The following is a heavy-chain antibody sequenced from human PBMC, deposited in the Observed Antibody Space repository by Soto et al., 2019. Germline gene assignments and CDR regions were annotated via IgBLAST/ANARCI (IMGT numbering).Heavy chain of an antibody. Sequence: GGSLRLSCAASGFTFSSYAMSWFRQAPGKGLEWVSTISGSGSSKHYADSVKGRFTISRDNAKNTLYLQMSGLRADDTAVYYCVRGCGRPICPYYLDVWGEGTAVTVSS. CDR2: ISGSGSSK. V-gene: IGHV3-23*01. CDR3: VRGCGRPICPYYLDV. D-gene: IGHD2-15*01. J-gene: IGHJ6*03. CDR1: GFTFSSYA.